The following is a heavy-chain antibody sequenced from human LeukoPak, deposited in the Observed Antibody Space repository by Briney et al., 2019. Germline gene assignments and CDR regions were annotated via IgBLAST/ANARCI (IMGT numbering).Heavy chain of an antibody. D-gene: IGHD3-10*01. V-gene: IGHV4-4*07. CDR3: AREAVHYGSGSHDY. CDR1: GGSISSYY. CDR2: MHSSGST. J-gene: IGHJ4*02. Sequence: SETLSLTCTVSGGSISSYYWSWIRQPAGKGLEWIGRMHSSGSTNYNPSIKSRVTMSLDTSKSQVSLKVDSVTAADTAMYYCAREAVHYGSGSHDYWGQGTLVAVSS.